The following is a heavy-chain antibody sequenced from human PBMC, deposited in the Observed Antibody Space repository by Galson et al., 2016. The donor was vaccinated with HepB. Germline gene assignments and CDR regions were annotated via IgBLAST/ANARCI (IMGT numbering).Heavy chain of an antibody. CDR2: FYQSGST. CDR1: GGFISSGGYS. Sequence: TLSLTCAVSGGFISSGGYSWSWIRQPPGEGLEWIGYFYQSGSTYHNPSLKSRVTISVDRSKNQLSLKLSSVTAADTAVYYCARAFPPFLYFDYWGQGTLVTVSS. V-gene: IGHV4-30-2*01. CDR3: ARAFPPFLYFDY. J-gene: IGHJ4*02. D-gene: IGHD2/OR15-2a*01.